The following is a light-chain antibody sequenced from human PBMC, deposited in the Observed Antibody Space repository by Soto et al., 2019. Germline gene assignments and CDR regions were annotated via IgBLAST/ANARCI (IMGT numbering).Light chain of an antibody. CDR1: QSVSSSY. V-gene: IGKV3-20*01. Sequence: EIVLTQSPATLSSFPGDRVTLSCRASQSVSSSYVAWYQQKPGQAPRLLIYGASSRATGIPHRFSGSGSGTDFTLTISRLEPEDFAVYYCHQYDNSPRTFGQGTKVDIK. CDR3: HQYDNSPRT. J-gene: IGKJ1*01. CDR2: GAS.